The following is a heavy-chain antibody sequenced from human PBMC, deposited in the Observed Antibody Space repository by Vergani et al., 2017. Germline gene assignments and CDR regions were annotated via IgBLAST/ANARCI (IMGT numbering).Heavy chain of an antibody. CDR2: IYSDDET. D-gene: IGHD3-10*01. Sequence: ELQLVESGGGLVQPGGSLRLSCAASGSTVSGNYMTWVRQAPGKGLEWVSHIYSDDETYYAASVKGRVTIPRDTSKNTLHLQINNRRVEDTAVYYCARGNYYGSGTYVDPWGKGTLVTVSS. CDR1: GSTVSGNY. V-gene: IGHV3-66*02. CDR3: ARGNYYGSGTYVDP. J-gene: IGHJ5*02.